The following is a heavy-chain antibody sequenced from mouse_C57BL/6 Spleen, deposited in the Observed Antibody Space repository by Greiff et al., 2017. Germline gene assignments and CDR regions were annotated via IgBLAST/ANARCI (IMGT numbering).Heavy chain of an antibody. CDR3: ARDSTVVAKAMDY. D-gene: IGHD1-1*01. Sequence: VQLQQSGPELVKPGASVKMSCKASGYTFTDYNMHWVKQSHGKSLEWIGYINPNNGGTSYNQKFKGKATLTVNKSSSTAYMELRSLTSEDSAVYYCARDSTVVAKAMDYWGQGTSVTVSS. V-gene: IGHV1-22*01. J-gene: IGHJ4*01. CDR1: GYTFTDYN. CDR2: INPNNGGT.